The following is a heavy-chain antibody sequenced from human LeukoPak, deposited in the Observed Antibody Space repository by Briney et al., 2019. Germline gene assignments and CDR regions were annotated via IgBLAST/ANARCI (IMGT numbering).Heavy chain of an antibody. D-gene: IGHD1/OR15-1a*01. CDR3: ARDGYGNNYMDV. Sequence: PGGSLRLSCAASGFTVSSNFVSWVRQAPGKGLEWVSVIYSGGTTYYADSVKGRFTISRDNSKNTLYLQMNSLRAEDTAVYYCARDGYGNNYMDVWGKGTTVTVSS. CDR1: GFTVSSNF. CDR2: IYSGGTT. J-gene: IGHJ6*03. V-gene: IGHV3-53*01.